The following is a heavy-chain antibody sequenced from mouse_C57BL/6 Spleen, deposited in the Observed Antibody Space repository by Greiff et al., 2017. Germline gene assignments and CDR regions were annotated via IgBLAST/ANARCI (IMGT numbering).Heavy chain of an antibody. V-gene: IGHV5-4*01. CDR2: ISDGGSYT. CDR3: ARAGVDSPNAMDY. Sequence: EVQLVESGGGLVKPGGSLKLSCAASGFTFSSYAMSWVRQTPEKRLEWVATISDGGSYTYYPDNVKGRFTISRDNAKNNLYLQMSHLKSEDTAMYYCARAGVDSPNAMDYWGQGTSVTVSS. J-gene: IGHJ4*01. CDR1: GFTFSSYA. D-gene: IGHD3-2*01.